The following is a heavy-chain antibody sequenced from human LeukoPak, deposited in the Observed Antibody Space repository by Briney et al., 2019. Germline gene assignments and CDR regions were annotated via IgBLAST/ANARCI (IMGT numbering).Heavy chain of an antibody. CDR1: GYTFTSYG. CDR2: ISAYNGNT. Sequence: ASVKVSCKASGYTFTSYGISWVRQAPGQGLEWMGWISAYNGNTNYAQKLQGRVTMTTDTSTSTAYMELRSLRSDDTAVYYCARDQAGSSWYPYYSYGMDVWGQGTTVTVSS. J-gene: IGHJ6*02. V-gene: IGHV1-18*01. D-gene: IGHD6-13*01. CDR3: ARDQAGSSWYPYYSYGMDV.